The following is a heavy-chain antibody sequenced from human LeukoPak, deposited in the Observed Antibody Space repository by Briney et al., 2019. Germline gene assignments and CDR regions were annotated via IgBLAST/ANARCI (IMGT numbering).Heavy chain of an antibody. D-gene: IGHD3-10*01. J-gene: IGHJ4*02. V-gene: IGHV3-23*01. CDR3: AKDYGSGSYYHRYDY. CDR2: ISGSGGST. Sequence: GGSLRLSCAASGFTFSSYAMSWVRQAPGKGLEWVSAISGSGGSTYYADSVKGRFTISRDNSKNTLYLQMNSLRAEDTAVYYCAKDYGSGSYYHRYDYWGREPWSPSPQ. CDR1: GFTFSSYA.